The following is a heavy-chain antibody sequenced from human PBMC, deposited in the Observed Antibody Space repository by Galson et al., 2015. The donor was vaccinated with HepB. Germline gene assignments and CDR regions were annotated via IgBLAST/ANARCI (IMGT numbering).Heavy chain of an antibody. J-gene: IGHJ4*02. CDR2: ISGSGGNT. D-gene: IGHD1-26*01. Sequence: SLRLSCAASGFTFSSYAMSWVRQAPGKGLEWVSAISGSGGNTYYADSVRGRFTISRDNSKNTLYLQMNSLTAEDTAVYYCARAWDYYFNYWGQGTLVTGSS. CDR1: GFTFSSYA. V-gene: IGHV3-23*01. CDR3: ARAWDYYFNY.